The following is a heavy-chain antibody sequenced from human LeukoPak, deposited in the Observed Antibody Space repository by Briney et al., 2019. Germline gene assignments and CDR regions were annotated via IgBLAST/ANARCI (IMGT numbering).Heavy chain of an antibody. D-gene: IGHD1-26*01. V-gene: IGHV1-46*01. J-gene: IGHJ4*02. CDR3: ARERELRPPYFDY. CDR1: GYTFTNHY. Sequence: ASVKVSCKASGYTFTNHYIHWVRQAPGQGLEWIGLINPSGGGTTYAQKFQGRVTMTRDTSTSTVYMDLSSLRSDDTAVYYCARERELRPPYFDYWGQGTLVTVSS. CDR2: INPSGGGT.